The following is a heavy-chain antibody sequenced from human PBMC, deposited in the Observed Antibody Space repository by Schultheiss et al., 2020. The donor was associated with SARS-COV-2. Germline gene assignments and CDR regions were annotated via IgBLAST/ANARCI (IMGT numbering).Heavy chain of an antibody. CDR2: IYYSGST. Sequence: SETLSLTCAVYGGSFSGYYWSWIRQPPGKGLEWIGYIYYSGSTYYNPSLKSRVTISVDTSKNQFSLKLSSVTAADTAVYFCARGWYFDLWGRGTLVTVSS. J-gene: IGHJ2*01. V-gene: IGHV4-34*09. CDR1: GGSFSGYY. CDR3: ARGWYFDL.